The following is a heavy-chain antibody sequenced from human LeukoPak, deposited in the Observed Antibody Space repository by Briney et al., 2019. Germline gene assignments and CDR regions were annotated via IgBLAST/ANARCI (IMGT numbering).Heavy chain of an antibody. CDR2: IYHDGNT. V-gene: IGHV4-34*01. CDR3: ARLDISTTWYAFDY. D-gene: IGHD5-12*01. J-gene: IGHJ4*02. Sequence: SETLSLNCTVSGGSISSYYWSWIRQPPGKGLEWIAEIYHDGNTNYNPSLKSRVTISVDTSNNHFSLKLTPVTAADTAVYYCARLDISTTWYAFDYWGQGTLVTVSS. CDR1: GGSISSYY.